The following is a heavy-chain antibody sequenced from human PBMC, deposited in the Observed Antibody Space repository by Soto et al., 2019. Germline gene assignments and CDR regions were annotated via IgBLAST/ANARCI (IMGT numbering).Heavy chain of an antibody. D-gene: IGHD3-3*01. CDR2: ISYDGSNK. J-gene: IGHJ4*02. CDR1: GFTFDDYA. V-gene: IGHV3-30-3*01. Sequence: GGSLRLSCAASGFTFDDYAMHWVRQAPGKGLEWVAVISYDGSNKYYADSVKGRFTISRDNSKNTLYLQLNSLRAEDTAVYYCARDKRDLRFLEWSYYFDYWGQGTLVTVSS. CDR3: ARDKRDLRFLEWSYYFDY.